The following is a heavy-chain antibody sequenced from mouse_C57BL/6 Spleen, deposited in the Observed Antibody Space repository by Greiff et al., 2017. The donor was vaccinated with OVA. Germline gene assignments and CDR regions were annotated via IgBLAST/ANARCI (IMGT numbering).Heavy chain of an antibody. CDR2: ISDGGSYT. D-gene: IGHD1-1*01. J-gene: IGHJ4*01. V-gene: IGHV5-4*01. CDR3: ARDDTTVIMDY. CDR1: GFTFSSYA. Sequence: EVQGVESGGGLVKPGGSLKLSCAASGFTFSSYAMSWVRQTPEKRLEWVATISDGGSYTYYPDNVKGRFTISRDNAKNNLYLQMSHLKSEDTAMYYCARDDTTVIMDYWGQGTSVTVSS.